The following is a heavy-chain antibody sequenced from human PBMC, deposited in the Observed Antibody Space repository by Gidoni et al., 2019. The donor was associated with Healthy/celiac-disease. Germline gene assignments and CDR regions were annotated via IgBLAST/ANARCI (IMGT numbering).Heavy chain of an antibody. CDR1: GYTFTGYY. CDR3: ARDNRGSSGWYGFDY. Sequence: QVQLVQSGAEVKKPGASVKVSCKASGYTFTGYYMHWVRQAPGQGLEWMGWINPNSGGTNYAQKFQGWVTMTRDTSISTAYMELSRLRSDDTAVYYCARDNRGSSGWYGFDYWGQGTLVTVSS. D-gene: IGHD6-19*01. V-gene: IGHV1-2*04. CDR2: INPNSGGT. J-gene: IGHJ4*02.